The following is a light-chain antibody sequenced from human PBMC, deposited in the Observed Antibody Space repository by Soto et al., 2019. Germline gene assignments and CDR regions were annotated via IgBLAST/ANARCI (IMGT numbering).Light chain of an antibody. J-gene: IGKJ4*01. V-gene: IGKV3-15*01. CDR3: QQYHNWPPFT. Sequence: DIVMTQSPDTLSVSPGEKATLSCRARQSVSGNLAWYQQKPGQAPRLLIYGASTRATGVPARFSGSGSGTEFTLTISSLQSEDFALYHCQQYHNWPPFTFGGGTKVEI. CDR1: QSVSGN. CDR2: GAS.